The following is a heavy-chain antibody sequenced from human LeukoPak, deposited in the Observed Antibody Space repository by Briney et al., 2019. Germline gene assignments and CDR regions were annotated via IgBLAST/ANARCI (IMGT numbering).Heavy chain of an antibody. Sequence: GGSLRLSCAASEFTFRAYWMHWVRQVPGKGLVWVSHINSDGSTTTYADSVKGRFTISRDNARNTLFLQMKSLRVEDTAVYYCVRDRGGLPVVYWGQGSLVTVSS. D-gene: IGHD3-10*01. V-gene: IGHV3-74*01. CDR2: INSDGSTT. CDR3: VRDRGGLPVVY. CDR1: EFTFRAYW. J-gene: IGHJ4*02.